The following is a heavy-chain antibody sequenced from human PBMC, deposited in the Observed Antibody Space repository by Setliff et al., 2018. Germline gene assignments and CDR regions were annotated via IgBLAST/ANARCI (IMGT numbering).Heavy chain of an antibody. J-gene: IGHJ4*02. V-gene: IGHV1-18*01. CDR2: NSA. CDR3: ARCLPFLFGYDRGAFDY. D-gene: IGHD5-12*01. Sequence: ASVKVSCKASGYTFTNFGINWVRQAPGQGLEWMGWNSAYAQKFQGRVTMTTDTPTSTAYMELRSLRSDDTAVYYCARCLPFLFGYDRGAFDYWGQGTLVTVSS. CDR1: GYTFTNFG.